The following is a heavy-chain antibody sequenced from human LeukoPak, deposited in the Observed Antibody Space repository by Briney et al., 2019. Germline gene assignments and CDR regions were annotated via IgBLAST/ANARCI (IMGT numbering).Heavy chain of an antibody. Sequence: GGSLRLSCAGAGFIFSGHVMNWVRQAPGKGLEWVSYISSTSTIYYADSVKGRFTVSRDNAKNSLYLQMNSLRAEDTAVYYCARVGDHSYFYMDVWGKGTTVTVSS. CDR1: GFIFSGHV. D-gene: IGHD3-16*01. J-gene: IGHJ6*03. V-gene: IGHV3-48*01. CDR3: ARVGDHSYFYMDV. CDR2: ISSTSTI.